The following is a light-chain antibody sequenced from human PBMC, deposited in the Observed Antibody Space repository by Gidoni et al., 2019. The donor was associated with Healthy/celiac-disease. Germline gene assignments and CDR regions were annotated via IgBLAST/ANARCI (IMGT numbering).Light chain of an antibody. V-gene: IGKV3-11*01. CDR3: QQRSNWPPET. CDR2: DAS. Sequence: DIVLTQSPATLSLSPGERATLSCRASQSVSSYLAWYQQKPGQAPRLLIYDASNRATGIPARFSGSGSGTDFTLTISSLEPEEFAVYYCQQRSNWPPETFGPGTKVDIK. J-gene: IGKJ3*01. CDR1: QSVSSY.